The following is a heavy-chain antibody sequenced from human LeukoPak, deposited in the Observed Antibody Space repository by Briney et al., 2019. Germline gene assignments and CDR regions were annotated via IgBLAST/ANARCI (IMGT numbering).Heavy chain of an antibody. D-gene: IGHD3-22*01. Sequence: GESLKISCKGSGYSFTSYWIGWVRQMPGKGLEWMGIIYPGDSDTRYSPSFQGQVTISADKSISTAYLQWSSLKASDTAIYYCARARHDSTGYYRFDFWGQGTLLTVSS. J-gene: IGHJ4*02. CDR2: IYPGDSDT. V-gene: IGHV5-51*01. CDR3: ARARHDSTGYYRFDF. CDR1: GYSFTSYW.